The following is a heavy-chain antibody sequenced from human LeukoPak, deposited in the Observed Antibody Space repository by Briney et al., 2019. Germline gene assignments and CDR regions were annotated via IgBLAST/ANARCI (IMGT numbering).Heavy chain of an antibody. CDR3: ASGWELLSSYFDY. V-gene: IGHV3-48*01. D-gene: IGHD1-26*01. CDR1: GFTFSSYS. J-gene: IGHJ4*02. Sequence: GGSLRLSCAASGFTFSSYSMNWVRQAPGKGLEWVSSISSSSSTIYYADSVKGRFTISRDNAKNSLYLQMNSLRAEDTAVYYCASGWELLSSYFDYWGQGTLVTVSS. CDR2: ISSSSSTI.